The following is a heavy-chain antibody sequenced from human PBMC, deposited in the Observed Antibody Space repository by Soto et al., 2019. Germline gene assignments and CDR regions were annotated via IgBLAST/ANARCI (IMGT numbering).Heavy chain of an antibody. J-gene: IGHJ6*02. Sequence: VQLVQSGSEVKKPGSSVKVSCKVSGGIFSGYAIGWVRQAPGQGLEWMGGIIPVYGTSTYAQKFQGRVTITADESTTTGYMEVSSLTSEDTAVCFCASRNSGSAYEEVSHYGLDVWGQGTAVTVSS. CDR1: GGIFSGYA. CDR2: IIPVYGTS. CDR3: ASRNSGSAYEEVSHYGLDV. V-gene: IGHV1-69*01. D-gene: IGHD3-10*01.